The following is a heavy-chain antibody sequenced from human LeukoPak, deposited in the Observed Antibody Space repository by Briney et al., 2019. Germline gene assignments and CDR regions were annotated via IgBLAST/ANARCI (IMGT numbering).Heavy chain of an antibody. CDR3: ATSPLNRSSGNDY. V-gene: IGHV3-49*05. Sequence: NPGGSLRLSCTASGFTFGDYAMSWFRQAPGKGLEWVGFIRSKHYGATTDYAASVQGRFTISRDDSKSIAYLQMNSLKTEDTAVYYCATSPLNRSSGNDYWGQGTLVTVSS. CDR1: GFTFGDYA. D-gene: IGHD6-6*01. J-gene: IGHJ4*02. CDR2: IRSKHYGATT.